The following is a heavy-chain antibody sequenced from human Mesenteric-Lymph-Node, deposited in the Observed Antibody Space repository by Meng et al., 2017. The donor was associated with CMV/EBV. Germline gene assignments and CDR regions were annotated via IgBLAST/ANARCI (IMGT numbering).Heavy chain of an antibody. D-gene: IGHD3/OR15-3a*01. Sequence: GSLRLSCVTSGFTFGNYVMSWVRQAPGRGLEWVSGVGVRGSPTYYADSVKGRFTISRDNSKNTIYLELNSLRVEDTALYYCARLPLGDWYFDYWGQGTPVTVSS. CDR1: GFTFGNYV. J-gene: IGHJ4*02. CDR2: VGVRGSPT. CDR3: ARLPLGDWYFDY. V-gene: IGHV3-23*01.